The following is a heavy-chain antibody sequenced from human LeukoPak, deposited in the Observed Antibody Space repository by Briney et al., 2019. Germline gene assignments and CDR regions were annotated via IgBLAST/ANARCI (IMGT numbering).Heavy chain of an antibody. D-gene: IGHD6-19*01. CDR3: AKSLGSAYSRGWDIFHY. Sequence: SVNVSCKTSGYTSTDYYIHWVRQAPGQGLEWMGWINPSSGGTNYAQKFQGRVTMTRDTSISTAYMELSRLTSDDTAVFYCAKSLGSAYSRGWDIFHYWGQASQDAVSS. V-gene: IGHV1-2*02. CDR2: INPSSGGT. J-gene: IGHJ4*02. CDR1: GYTSTDYY.